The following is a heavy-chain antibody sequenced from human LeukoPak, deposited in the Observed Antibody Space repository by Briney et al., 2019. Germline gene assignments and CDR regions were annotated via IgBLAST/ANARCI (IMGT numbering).Heavy chain of an antibody. Sequence: GASVKVSCKASGYTFTSYGISWVRQAPGQGLEWMGWISAYNGNTNYAQTLTGRVTMTTDTSTSTAYMEMRSLRSDDTAVYYCARVDYGVSNLFGPWGQGTPVTVSS. D-gene: IGHD4-17*01. CDR2: ISAYNGNT. V-gene: IGHV1-18*01. CDR3: ARVDYGVSNLFGP. CDR1: GYTFTSYG. J-gene: IGHJ5*01.